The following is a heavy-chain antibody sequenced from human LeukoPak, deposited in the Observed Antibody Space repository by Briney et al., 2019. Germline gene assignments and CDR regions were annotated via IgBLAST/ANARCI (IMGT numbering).Heavy chain of an antibody. J-gene: IGHJ5*02. V-gene: IGHV4-31*03. CDR1: GGSISSGGYY. CDR3: ARGVGFFTMVRGVIMSDNWFDP. Sequence: SQTLSLTCTVSGGSISSGGYYCSWIRHHPRKGLEWVGYIYYSGSTYYNPSLKSRVTISVDTSKNQFSLKLSSVTAADTAVYYCARGVGFFTMVRGVIMSDNWFDPWGQGTLVTVSS. D-gene: IGHD3-10*01. CDR2: IYYSGST.